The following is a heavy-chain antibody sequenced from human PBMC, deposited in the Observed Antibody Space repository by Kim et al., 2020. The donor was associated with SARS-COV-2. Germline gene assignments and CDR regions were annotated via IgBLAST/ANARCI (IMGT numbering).Heavy chain of an antibody. CDR3: ARDHSTTVTSRYDAFDI. CDR1: GYTFTSYY. D-gene: IGHD4-17*01. Sequence: ASVKVSCKASGYTFTSYYMHWVRQAPGQGLEWMGIINPSGGSTSYAQKFQGRVTMTRDTSTSTVYMELSSLRSEDTAVYYCARDHSTTVTSRYDAFDIWGQGTMVTVSS. J-gene: IGHJ3*02. CDR2: INPSGGST. V-gene: IGHV1-46*01.